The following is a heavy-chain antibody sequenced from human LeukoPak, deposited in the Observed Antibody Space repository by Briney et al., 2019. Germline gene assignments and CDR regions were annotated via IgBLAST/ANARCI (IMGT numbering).Heavy chain of an antibody. D-gene: IGHD2-15*01. J-gene: IGHJ4*02. CDR3: ARFPKPYCSGGSCYSGYYFDY. Sequence: SQTLSLTCTVSGGSISSGSYYWSWIRQPAGKGLEWIGRIYTSGSTNYNPSLKSRATISVDTSKNQFSLKLSSVTAADTAVYYCARFPKPYCSGGSCYSGYYFDYWGQGTLVTVSS. CDR2: IYTSGST. V-gene: IGHV4-61*02. CDR1: GGSISSGSYY.